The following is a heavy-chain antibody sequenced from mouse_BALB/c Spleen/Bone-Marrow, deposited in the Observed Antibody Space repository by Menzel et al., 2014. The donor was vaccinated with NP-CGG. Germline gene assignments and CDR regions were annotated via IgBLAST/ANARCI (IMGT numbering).Heavy chain of an antibody. Sequence: QVQLQQSGSVLVRPGASVKLSCKASGYTFTSSWMHWAKQRPGQGLEWIGEIHPNSGNTNYNEKFKGKATLIVDTSSSTAYVDLSSLTSEDSAVYYCARELGRGYYFDYWGQGTTLTVSS. CDR3: ARELGRGYYFDY. CDR2: IHPNSGNT. V-gene: IGHV1S130*01. CDR1: GYTFTSSW. D-gene: IGHD4-1*01. J-gene: IGHJ2*01.